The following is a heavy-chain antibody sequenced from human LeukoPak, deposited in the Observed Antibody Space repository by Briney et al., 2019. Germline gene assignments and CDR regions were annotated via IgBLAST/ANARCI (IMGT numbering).Heavy chain of an antibody. D-gene: IGHD4-17*01. J-gene: IGHJ4*02. CDR2: ISHSGIT. V-gene: IGHV4-34*01. CDR1: SGSLSGYS. Sequence: PSETLSLTCAVSSGSLSGYSWGWIRQPPGKGLEWVGEISHSGITNYNASLKSRVTISLNKSDIQFSLMLSSVTAADTAVYYCTRQSGTVTPIDYWSQGTLVTVSS. CDR3: TRQSGTVTPIDY.